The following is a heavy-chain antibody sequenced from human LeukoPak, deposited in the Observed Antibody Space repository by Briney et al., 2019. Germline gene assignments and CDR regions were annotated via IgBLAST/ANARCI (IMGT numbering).Heavy chain of an antibody. Sequence: GSLRLSCSASGFTFNNYVMHWVRQAPGKGLEYVSATSGNGDTTYYTDSVKGRFTISRDNSKNTLSLQMSSLRPEDTAVYYCVKDCSRDWNGHWFDSWGQGTLVIVSS. CDR1: GFTFNNYV. D-gene: IGHD2-21*02. CDR2: TSGNGDTT. CDR3: VKDCSRDWNGHWFDS. V-gene: IGHV3-64D*09. J-gene: IGHJ5*01.